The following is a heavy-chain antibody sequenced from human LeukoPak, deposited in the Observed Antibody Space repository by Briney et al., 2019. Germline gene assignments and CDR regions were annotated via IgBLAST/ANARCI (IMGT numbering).Heavy chain of an antibody. J-gene: IGHJ4*02. D-gene: IGHD3-22*01. CDR1: GGSISSGDYY. V-gene: IGHV4-30-4*01. CDR3: ARDSSGYQDFDY. CDR2: IYHSGST. Sequence: SQTLSLTCTVSGGSISSGDYYWSWIRQPPGKGLEWIGYIYHSGSTYYNPSLKSRVTISVDTSKNQFSLKLSSVTAADTAVYYCARDSSGYQDFDYWGQGTLVTVSS.